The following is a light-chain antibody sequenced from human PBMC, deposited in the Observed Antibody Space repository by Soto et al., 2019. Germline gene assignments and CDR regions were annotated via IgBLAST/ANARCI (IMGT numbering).Light chain of an antibody. J-gene: IGKJ2*01. CDR3: KQQGT. CDR2: AAS. V-gene: IGKV3-20*01. Sequence: EIVLTQSPGTLSLSPGERATLSCRASRSLSSSYVVWYQQKPGQAPRLLIYAASRKATGIPDRFSGSGSAMEFTLTIRRLETEDYAVYYCKQQGTFGQGTKLEIK. CDR1: RSLSSSY.